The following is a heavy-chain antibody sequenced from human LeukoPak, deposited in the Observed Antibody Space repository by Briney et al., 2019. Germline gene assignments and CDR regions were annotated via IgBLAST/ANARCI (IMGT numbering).Heavy chain of an antibody. CDR1: GYTFTSYG. Sequence: ASVKVSCKASGYTFTSYGISWVRQAPGQGLEWMGWISAYNGNTNYAQKLQGRVTMTTDTSTSTAYMELRSLRSDDTAVYYCARDLTTYYYDSSGYYWGQGTLVTVSS. V-gene: IGHV1-18*01. D-gene: IGHD3-22*01. J-gene: IGHJ4*02. CDR2: ISAYNGNT. CDR3: ARDLTTYYYDSSGYY.